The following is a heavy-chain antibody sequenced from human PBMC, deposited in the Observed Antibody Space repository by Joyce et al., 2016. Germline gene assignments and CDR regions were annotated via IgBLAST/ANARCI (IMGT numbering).Heavy chain of an antibody. CDR3: ARVAWGSYRAAYFDY. J-gene: IGHJ4*02. CDR2: ISDDGRDY. Sequence: QVQLLQSGGGVVQPERSLRLSCVASGFIFTDSALHWVRQAPGTGLEWGAVISDDGRDYYYADSVEGRFTISRDNSKNTFHLQMNSLRIEDTAIYYCARVAWGSYRAAYFDYWGQGVLVTVSS. CDR1: GFIFTDSA. D-gene: IGHD3-16*02. V-gene: IGHV3-30*01.